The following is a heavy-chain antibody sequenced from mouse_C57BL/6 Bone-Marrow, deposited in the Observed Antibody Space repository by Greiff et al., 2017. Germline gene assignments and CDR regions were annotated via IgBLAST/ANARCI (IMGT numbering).Heavy chain of an antibody. CDR2: INPYNGDT. V-gene: IGHV1-20*01. Sequence: EVQLQQSGPELVKPGDSVKISCKASGYSFTGYFMNWVMQSHGKSLEWIGRINPYNGDTFYNQKFKGKATLTVDKSSSTAHMELRSLTSEDSAVYYCARGTVWWYFDVWGTGTTVTVSS. CDR3: ARGTVWWYFDV. CDR1: GYSFTGYF. D-gene: IGHD1-1*01. J-gene: IGHJ1*03.